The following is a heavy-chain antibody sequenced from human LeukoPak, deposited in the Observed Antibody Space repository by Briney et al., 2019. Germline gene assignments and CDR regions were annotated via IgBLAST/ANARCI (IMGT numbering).Heavy chain of an antibody. Sequence: PSGTLSLTCAVSGGSISSSNWWSWVRQPPGKGLEWIGEIYHSGSTNYNPSLKSRVTISVDKSKNQFSLKLSSVTAADTAVYYCARRITMIVVVIGYNWFDPWGQGTLVTVSS. D-gene: IGHD3-22*01. J-gene: IGHJ5*02. CDR2: IYHSGST. CDR3: ARRITMIVVVIGYNWFDP. CDR1: GGSISSSNW. V-gene: IGHV4-4*02.